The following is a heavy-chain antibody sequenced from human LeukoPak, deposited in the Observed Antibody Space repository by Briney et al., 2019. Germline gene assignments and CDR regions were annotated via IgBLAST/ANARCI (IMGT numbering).Heavy chain of an antibody. CDR3: AKDLGAPRIYFDY. CDR1: GFTFSSYA. Sequence: GGSLRLSCAASGFTFSSYAMSWVRQAPGRGLEWVSAISGSGGSTYYADSVKGRFTISRDNSKNTLYLQMNSLRAEDTAVYYCAKDLGAPRIYFDYWGQGTLVTVSS. CDR2: ISGSGGST. D-gene: IGHD1-26*01. J-gene: IGHJ4*02. V-gene: IGHV3-23*01.